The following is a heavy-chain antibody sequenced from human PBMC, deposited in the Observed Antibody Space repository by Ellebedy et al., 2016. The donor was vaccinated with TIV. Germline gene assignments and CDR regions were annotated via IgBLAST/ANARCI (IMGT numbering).Heavy chain of an antibody. CDR1: GFTFSHFA. V-gene: IGHV3-23*01. CDR2: LYGGGRGI. CDR3: VKDQIAGDGRWVFDL. Sequence: PGGSLRLSCAASGFTFSHFAMRWVRQTPGKGLEGVSGLYGGGRGIFYSDSVKGRFTISRDNSKNTLYLQMNSLRAEDTGIYYCVKDQIAGDGRWVFDLWGQGTVVTVSS. J-gene: IGHJ3*01. D-gene: IGHD5-24*01.